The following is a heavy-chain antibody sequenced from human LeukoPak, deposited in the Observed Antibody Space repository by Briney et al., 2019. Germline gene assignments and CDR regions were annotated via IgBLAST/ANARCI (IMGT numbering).Heavy chain of an antibody. V-gene: IGHV1-69*05. CDR3: ASISVAGTDY. J-gene: IGHJ4*02. D-gene: IGHD6-19*01. CDR2: IIPIFGTA. CDR1: GGTFSSYA. Sequence: GASVKVSCKASGGTFSSYAISWVRQAPGQGLEWMGGIIPIFGTANYAQRFQGRVTMTRDTSTSTVYMELSSLRSEDTAVYYCASISVAGTDYWGQGTLVTVSS.